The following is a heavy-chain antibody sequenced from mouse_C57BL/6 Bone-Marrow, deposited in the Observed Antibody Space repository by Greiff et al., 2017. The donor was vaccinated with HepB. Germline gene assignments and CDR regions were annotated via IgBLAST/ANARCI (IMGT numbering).Heavy chain of an antibody. CDR3: ARDYGSSYGYFDV. D-gene: IGHD1-1*01. CDR1: GYSITSDY. J-gene: IGHJ1*03. V-gene: IGHV3-8*01. CDR2: ISYSGST. Sequence: EVMLVESGPGLAKPSQTLSLTCSVTGYSITSDYWNWIRKFPGNKLEYMGYISYSGSTYYNPSLKSRISITRDTSKNQYYLQLNSVTTEDTATYYCARDYGSSYGYFDVWGTGTTVTVSS.